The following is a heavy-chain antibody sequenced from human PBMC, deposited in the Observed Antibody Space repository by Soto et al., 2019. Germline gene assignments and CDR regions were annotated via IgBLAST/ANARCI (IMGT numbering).Heavy chain of an antibody. CDR1: GGSVSYNIYY. V-gene: IGHV4-39*01. J-gene: IGHJ4*02. Sequence: SETLSLTCSVSGGSVSYNIYYWCWIRQHPGKGLEWVGGIFYTGTTYYNPSLKDRLSISVDTSKNSFSLNLTSVTAAETAVYFSARMVVVDPVDNVWGQGALVTVSS. CDR3: ARMVVVDPVDNV. D-gene: IGHD2-21*01. CDR2: IFYTGTT.